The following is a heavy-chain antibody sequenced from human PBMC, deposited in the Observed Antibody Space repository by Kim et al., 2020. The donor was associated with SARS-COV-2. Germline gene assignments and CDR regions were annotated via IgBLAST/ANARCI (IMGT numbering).Heavy chain of an antibody. V-gene: IGHV3-30*02. CDR3: AKDQQQLVRTFDY. D-gene: IGHD6-13*01. Sequence: YADSVKGRFTISRDNSNNTLYLQMNSLRAEDTAVYYCAKDQQQLVRTFDYWGQGNLVTVSS. J-gene: IGHJ4*02.